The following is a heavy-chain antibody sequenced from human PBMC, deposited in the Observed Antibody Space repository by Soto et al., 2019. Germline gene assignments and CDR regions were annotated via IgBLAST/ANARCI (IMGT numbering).Heavy chain of an antibody. CDR3: AREHYDILTGPSSFDY. Sequence: QVQLVESGGGLVKPGGSLRLSCAASGFTFSDYYMSWIRQAPGKGPEWVSYISSSSSYTNYADSVKGRFTISRDNAKNSLYLQMNSLRAEDTAVYYCAREHYDILTGPSSFDYWGQGTLVTVSS. D-gene: IGHD3-9*01. J-gene: IGHJ4*02. CDR1: GFTFSDYY. V-gene: IGHV3-11*05. CDR2: ISSSSSYT.